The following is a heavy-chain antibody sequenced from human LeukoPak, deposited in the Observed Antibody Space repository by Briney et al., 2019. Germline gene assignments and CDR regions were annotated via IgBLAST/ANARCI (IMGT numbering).Heavy chain of an antibody. D-gene: IGHD3-3*01. J-gene: IGHJ6*02. CDR1: GGSISSGGYY. CDR3: ARTEGDYDLWSGSYGMDV. CDR2: IYYSGST. Sequence: SETLFLTCTVSGGSISSGGYYWSWIRQHPGKGLEWIGYIYYSGSTYYNPSLKSRVTISVDTSKNQFSLKLSSVTAADTAVYYCARTEGDYDLWSGSYGMDVWGQGTTVTVSS. V-gene: IGHV4-31*03.